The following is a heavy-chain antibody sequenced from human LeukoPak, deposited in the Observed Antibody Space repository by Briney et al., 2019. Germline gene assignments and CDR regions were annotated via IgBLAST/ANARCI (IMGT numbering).Heavy chain of an antibody. Sequence: PSETLSLTCAVYGVSFSGYYWSWIRQPPGKGLEWIGEINHSGSTNYNPSLKSRVTISVDTSKNQFSLKLSSVTAADTAVYYCARDRRYYYGMDVWGQGTTVTVSS. CDR3: ARDRRYYYGMDV. V-gene: IGHV4-34*01. J-gene: IGHJ6*02. CDR2: INHSGST. CDR1: GVSFSGYY.